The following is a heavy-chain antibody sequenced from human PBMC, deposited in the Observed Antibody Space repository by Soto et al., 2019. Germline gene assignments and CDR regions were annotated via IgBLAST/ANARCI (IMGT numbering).Heavy chain of an antibody. CDR2: INHSGST. V-gene: IGHV4-34*01. CDR3: ARGQSSLLLDC. Sequence: QVQLQQWGAGLLKPSETLSLTCAVYGGSFSGYYWSWIRQPPGKGLEWIGEINHSGSTNDNPSLNSRVTISVDTSKTQFSLKLSSVTAADTAVYYCARGQSSLLLDCWGQGVLVTVSS. CDR1: GGSFSGYY. J-gene: IGHJ4*02. D-gene: IGHD2-8*02.